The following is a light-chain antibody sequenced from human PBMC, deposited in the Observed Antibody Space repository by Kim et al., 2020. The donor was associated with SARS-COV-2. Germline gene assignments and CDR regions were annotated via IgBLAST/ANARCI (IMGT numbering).Light chain of an antibody. V-gene: IGKV4-1*01. CDR1: QSVLYSSNNKNY. J-gene: IGKJ1*01. CDR3: QQYYSTPRT. Sequence: DIVMTQSLDSLAVSLGGRATINCKSSQSVLYSSNNKNYLAWYQQKPGQPPKLLIYWASTRESGVPDRFSGSGSGTDFTLTISSLQAEDVAVYYCQQYYSTPRTFGQGTKVDIK. CDR2: WAS.